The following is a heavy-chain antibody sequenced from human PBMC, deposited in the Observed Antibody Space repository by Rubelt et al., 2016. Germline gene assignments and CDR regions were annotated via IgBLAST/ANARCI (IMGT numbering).Heavy chain of an antibody. CDR1: GGTFSSYA. Sequence: QVQLVQSGAEVKKPGSSVRVSCKASGGTFSSYAMNWVRQAPGQGLEWMGRIIPILGLTYYAQKFQGRVTITAYKSTSTAYMELTTRRAQDTAVYYCAKEHVSVGASTHWGQGTLVTVSS. D-gene: IGHD1-26*01. CDR2: IIPILGLT. V-gene: IGHV1-69*04. J-gene: IGHJ4*02. CDR3: AKEHVSVGASTH.